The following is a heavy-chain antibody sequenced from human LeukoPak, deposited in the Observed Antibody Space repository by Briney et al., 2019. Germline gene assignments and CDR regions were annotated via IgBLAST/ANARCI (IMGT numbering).Heavy chain of an antibody. D-gene: IGHD5-18*01. J-gene: IGHJ6*02. Sequence: GGSLRLSCAASGFTFSSYAMSWVRQAPGKGLEWVSSFSGSGGPTYYADSVKGRFTISRDISKNTLYLQMNSLTDEDTAVYYCAKGYGPSRYGMDVWGQGTTVTVSS. CDR2: FSGSGGPT. CDR1: GFTFSSYA. CDR3: AKGYGPSRYGMDV. V-gene: IGHV3-23*01.